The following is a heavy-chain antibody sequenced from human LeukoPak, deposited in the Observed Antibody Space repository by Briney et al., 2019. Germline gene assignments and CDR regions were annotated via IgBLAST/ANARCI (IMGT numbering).Heavy chain of an antibody. J-gene: IGHJ4*02. D-gene: IGHD5-18*01. CDR3: ANVDTAMGTFDY. V-gene: IGHV3-30*18. Sequence: GGSLRLSCAASGFTFSSYGMHWVRQAPGKGLEWVAVISYDGSNKYCADSVKGRFTISRDNSKNTLYLQMNSLRAEDTAVYYCANVDTAMGTFDYWGQGTLVTVSS. CDR1: GFTFSSYG. CDR2: ISYDGSNK.